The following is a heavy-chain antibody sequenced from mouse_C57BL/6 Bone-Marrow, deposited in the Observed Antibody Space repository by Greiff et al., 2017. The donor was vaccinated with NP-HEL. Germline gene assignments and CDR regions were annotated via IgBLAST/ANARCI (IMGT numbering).Heavy chain of an antibody. V-gene: IGHV1-62-3*01. Sequence: VQLQQPGAELVKPGASVKLSCKASGYTFTSYWMHWVKQRPGRGLEWIGRIYPNSGGTKYNEKFKSKATLTVDKPSSAAYMQLSSLTSEDSAVYYCARKKDYGSSDGYWYFDVWGTGTTVTVAS. J-gene: IGHJ1*03. CDR1: GYTFTSYW. CDR3: ARKKDYGSSDGYWYFDV. D-gene: IGHD1-1*01. CDR2: IYPNSGGT.